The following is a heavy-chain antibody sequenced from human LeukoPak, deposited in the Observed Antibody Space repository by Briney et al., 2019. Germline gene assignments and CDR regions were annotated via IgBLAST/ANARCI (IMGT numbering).Heavy chain of an antibody. J-gene: IGHJ4*02. D-gene: IGHD4-11*01. V-gene: IGHV4-34*01. CDR3: ARVADYSNYYLQY. CDR2: INHSGSA. Sequence: PSETLSLTCAVYGGSFSGYYWSWIRQPPGKGLEWIGEINDSGITDWIGEINHSGSANYNPSLKNRVIISLDTSKNQFSLKLSSVTAADTAVYYCARVADYSNYYLQYWGQGTLVTVSS. CDR1: GGSFSGYY.